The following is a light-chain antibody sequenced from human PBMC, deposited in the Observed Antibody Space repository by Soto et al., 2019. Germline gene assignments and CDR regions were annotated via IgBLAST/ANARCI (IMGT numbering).Light chain of an antibody. V-gene: IGKV3-15*01. CDR1: QSVSSN. J-gene: IGKJ1*01. Sequence: IMMTQSPATLSVSPGERATLSCRASQSVSSNLAWYQHKPGQAPRLLIYGASSRAAGIPARFSGSGSGTEFTLTISSLQSEDFAVYYCQQYGSSGTFGQGTRWIS. CDR3: QQYGSSGT. CDR2: GAS.